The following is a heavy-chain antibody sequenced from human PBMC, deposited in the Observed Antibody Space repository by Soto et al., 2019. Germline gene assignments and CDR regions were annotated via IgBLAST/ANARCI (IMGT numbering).Heavy chain of an antibody. V-gene: IGHV3-15*07. D-gene: IGHD2-15*01. Sequence: GGSLRLSCAASGFTFSNAWMNWVRQAPGKGLEWVGRIKSKTDGGTTDYAAPVKGRFTISRDDSKNTLYLQMNSLKTEDTAVYYCTTLLGLYCSGGSCYSDYYYYYGMDVWGQGTTVTVSS. J-gene: IGHJ6*02. CDR1: GFTFSNAW. CDR3: TTLLGLYCSGGSCYSDYYYYYGMDV. CDR2: IKSKTDGGTT.